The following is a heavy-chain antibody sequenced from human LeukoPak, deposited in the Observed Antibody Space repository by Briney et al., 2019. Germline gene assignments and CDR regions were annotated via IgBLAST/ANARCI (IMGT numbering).Heavy chain of an antibody. CDR1: GFSHTTTGVA. CDR3: VHRQTGSTSFDY. V-gene: IGHV2-5*02. Sequence: PGPTLVNPTQTLTLTCSFSGFSHTTTGVAVGWIRQPPGKALEWLALIFWDDDKKYSPSLKSRVTITKDTSNNQVVLIITNMDPVDTATYHCVHRQTGSTSFDYWGQGTLVIVSS. CDR2: IFWDDDK. J-gene: IGHJ4*02. D-gene: IGHD1-1*01.